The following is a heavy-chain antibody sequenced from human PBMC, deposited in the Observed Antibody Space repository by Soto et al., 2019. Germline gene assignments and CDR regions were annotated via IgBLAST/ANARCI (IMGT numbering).Heavy chain of an antibody. D-gene: IGHD2-21*02. V-gene: IGHV3-30-3*01. CDR3: ARDEICGGDCYPINWFDP. Sequence: GSLRLSCAASGFTFSSYAMHWVRQAPGKGLEWVAVISYDGSNKYYADSVKGRFTISRDNSKNTLYLQMNSLRAEDTAVYYCARDEICGGDCYPINWFDPWGQGTLVTVSS. CDR2: ISYDGSNK. J-gene: IGHJ5*02. CDR1: GFTFSSYA.